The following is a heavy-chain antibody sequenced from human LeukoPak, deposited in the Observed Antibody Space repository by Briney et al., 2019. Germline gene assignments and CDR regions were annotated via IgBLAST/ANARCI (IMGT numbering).Heavy chain of an antibody. D-gene: IGHD2-15*01. CDR3: ARVVVVVTTWVFPYFDY. CDR1: GGSISSSSYY. CDR2: IYYSGST. Sequence: PSETLTLTCTVSGGSISSSSYYWGWIRQPPGRGLEWIGSIYYSGSTYDNPSRKSLVTISVDTSKNQFSLKLSSVTAADTAVYYCARVVVVVTTWVFPYFDYWGQGTLVTVSS. J-gene: IGHJ4*02. V-gene: IGHV4-39*01.